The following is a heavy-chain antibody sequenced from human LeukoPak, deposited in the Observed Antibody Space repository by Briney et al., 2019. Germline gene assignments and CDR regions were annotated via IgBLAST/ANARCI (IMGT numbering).Heavy chain of an antibody. D-gene: IGHD2-2*01. CDR3: ATTCRGRGSTSCFSDFDH. V-gene: IGHV3-33*01. CDR2: IWYDGSNK. J-gene: IGHJ4*02. CDR1: GFPFNDYG. Sequence: PGGSLRLSCATSGFPFNDYGFHWVRQAPGKGLEWVAVIWYDGSNKDYGDSVKGRFAISRDDSKSMVYLQMNSLRAEETAMYYCATTCRGRGSTSCFSDFDHWGPGTLVTVSS.